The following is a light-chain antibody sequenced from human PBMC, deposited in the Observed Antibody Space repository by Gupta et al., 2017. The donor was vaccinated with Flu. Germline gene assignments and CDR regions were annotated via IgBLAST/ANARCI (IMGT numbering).Light chain of an antibody. CDR2: STN. Sequence: QTVVTQEPSFSVSPGGTVTLTCGLSSGSVSTSYYPSWYQQTPGQAPRTLIYSTNTRSSGVPDRFSGSIRGNKAALTITGAQADDESDYYCVLYMGSGIWVFGGGNKLTAL. CDR1: SGSVSTSYY. J-gene: IGLJ3*02. V-gene: IGLV8-61*01. CDR3: VLYMGSGIWV.